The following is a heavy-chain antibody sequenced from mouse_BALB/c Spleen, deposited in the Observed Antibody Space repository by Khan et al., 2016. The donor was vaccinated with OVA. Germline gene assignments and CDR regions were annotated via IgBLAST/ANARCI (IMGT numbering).Heavy chain of an antibody. J-gene: IGHJ4*01. CDR1: GYTFTTAG. Sequence: QIQLVQSGPELKKPGETVRISCKASGYTFTTAGIQWVQKMPGKGLKWIGWINTHSGVPKYAEDFKGRFAFSLEISVNTAYLQINNLKNEDTATYFCARVGYNGTMDYWGQGTSVTVSS. CDR2: INTHSGVP. CDR3: ARVGYNGTMDY. D-gene: IGHD2-14*01. V-gene: IGHV9-4*02.